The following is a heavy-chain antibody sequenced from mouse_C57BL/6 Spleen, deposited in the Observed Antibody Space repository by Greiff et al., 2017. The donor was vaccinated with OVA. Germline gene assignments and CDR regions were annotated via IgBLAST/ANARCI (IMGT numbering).Heavy chain of an antibody. J-gene: IGHJ1*03. V-gene: IGHV1-69*01. CDR1: GYTFTSYW. CDR3: ARASGTLGYFDV. Sequence: VQLQQPGAELVMPGASVKLSCKASGYTFTSYWMHWVKQRPGQGLEWIGEIDPSDSYTNYNQKFKGKSTLTVDKSSSTAYMQLSRLTSEDSAVYYCARASGTLGYFDVWGTGTTVTVSS. CDR2: IDPSDSYT. D-gene: IGHD4-1*01.